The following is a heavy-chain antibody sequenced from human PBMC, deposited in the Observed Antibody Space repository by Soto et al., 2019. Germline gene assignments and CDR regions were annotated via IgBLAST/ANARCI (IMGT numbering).Heavy chain of an antibody. CDR2: ISYDGSNK. Sequence: PGGSLRLSCAASGFTFSSYAMHWVRQAPGKGLEWVAVISYDGSNKYYADSVKGRFTISRDNSKNTLYLQMNSLRAEDTAVYYCSSEYCISTSCYLYYFDYWGQGTLVTVSS. CDR3: SSEYCISTSCYLYYFDY. D-gene: IGHD2-2*01. V-gene: IGHV3-30-3*01. J-gene: IGHJ4*02. CDR1: GFTFSSYA.